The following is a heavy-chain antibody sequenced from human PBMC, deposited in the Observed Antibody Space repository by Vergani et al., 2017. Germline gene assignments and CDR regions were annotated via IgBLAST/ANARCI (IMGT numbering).Heavy chain of an antibody. D-gene: IGHD3-9*01. CDR2: IYPGDSDT. Sequence: EVQLVQSGAEVKTPGESLKISCKGSGYSFTSYWIGWVRQMPGKGLEWMGIIYPGDSDTRYSPSFQGQVTISADKSISTAYLQWSSLKASDTAMYYCARHYYDILTGYLYYFDYWGQGTLVTGSS. CDR1: GYSFTSYW. J-gene: IGHJ4*02. V-gene: IGHV5-51*01. CDR3: ARHYYDILTGYLYYFDY.